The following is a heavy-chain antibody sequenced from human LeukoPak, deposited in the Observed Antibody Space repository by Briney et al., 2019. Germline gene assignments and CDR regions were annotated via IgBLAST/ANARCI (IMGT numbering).Heavy chain of an antibody. D-gene: IGHD3-10*01. J-gene: IGHJ4*02. CDR2: IYYGGTT. V-gene: IGHV3-53*01. Sequence: GGSLRLSCAASGFSVNSDYMSWVRQAPGKGLEWVSVIYYGGTTYYADSVKGRFTISRDISKNTLYLQMSSLRAEDTAVYYCARGLYGSGTYGGFDYWGQGTLVTVSS. CDR1: GFSVNSDY. CDR3: ARGLYGSGTYGGFDY.